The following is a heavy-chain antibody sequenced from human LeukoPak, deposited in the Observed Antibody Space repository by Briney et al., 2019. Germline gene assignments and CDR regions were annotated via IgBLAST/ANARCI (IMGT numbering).Heavy chain of an antibody. V-gene: IGHV4-34*01. CDR1: GGSFSGYY. CDR3: ARGLRLVRGTHNGMDV. D-gene: IGHD3-10*01. J-gene: IGHJ6*04. Sequence: SETLSLTCAVYGGSFSGYYWSWLRQPPGKGLEWLGEINHSGSTNYNPSLKSRVTISVDTSKNQFSLKLSSVTAADTAVYYCARGLRLVRGTHNGMDVWGKGTTVTVSS. CDR2: INHSGST.